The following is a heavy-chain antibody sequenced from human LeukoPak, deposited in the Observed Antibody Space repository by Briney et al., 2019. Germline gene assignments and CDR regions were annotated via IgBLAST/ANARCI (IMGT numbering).Heavy chain of an antibody. CDR2: INPSGGST. D-gene: IGHD3-10*01. CDR3: ARMWWFGETGYYYGMDV. Sequence: ASVKVSCKASGYTFTSYYMHWVRQAPGQGLEWMGIINPSGGSTSYAQKFQGRVTMTRDTSTSTVYMELGSLRSEDTAVYYCARMWWFGETGYYYGMDVWGQGTTVTVSS. V-gene: IGHV1-46*01. CDR1: GYTFTSYY. J-gene: IGHJ6*02.